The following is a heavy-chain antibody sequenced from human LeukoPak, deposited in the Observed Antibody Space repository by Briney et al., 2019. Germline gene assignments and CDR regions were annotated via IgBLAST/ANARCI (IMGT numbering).Heavy chain of an antibody. J-gene: IGHJ4*02. D-gene: IGHD1-7*01. CDR3: ARDHLTGTTGRLGY. V-gene: IGHV3-48*01. CDR1: GFTFSDYY. Sequence: GGSLRLSCAASGFTFSDYYMNWVRQAPGKGLEWVSYISSSSSTIYYADSVKGRFTISRDNAKNSLYLQMNSLRAEDTAVYYCARDHLTGTTGRLGYWGQGTLVTVSS. CDR2: ISSSSSTI.